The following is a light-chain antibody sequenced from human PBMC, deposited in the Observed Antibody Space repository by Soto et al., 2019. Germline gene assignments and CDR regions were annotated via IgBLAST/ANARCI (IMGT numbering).Light chain of an antibody. CDR3: QQSFRNPPT. V-gene: IGKV1-39*01. CDR1: QSIISY. J-gene: IGKJ4*01. Sequence: TFRASQSIISYVNWYQQEPGKAPKLVSYASSSLQTEVPSRFRGSGSGTDFTLTINSLQPEDFDTYFCQQSFRNPPTVGGGTKVDIK. CDR2: ASS.